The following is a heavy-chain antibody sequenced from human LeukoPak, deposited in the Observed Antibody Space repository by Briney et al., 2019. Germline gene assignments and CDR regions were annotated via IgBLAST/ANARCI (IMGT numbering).Heavy chain of an antibody. J-gene: IGHJ4*02. Sequence: SETLSLTCGVHGASFRLYHWSWIRQSPGKGLEWVGEVNRWGSTNYNPSHASRVTITVATDKDQYSLNLRSLTAADTAVYYCATESQSSVYYFWSQGALITVSS. CDR3: ATESQSSVYYF. CDR1: GASFRLYH. CDR2: VNRWGST. D-gene: IGHD6-25*01. V-gene: IGHV4-34*01.